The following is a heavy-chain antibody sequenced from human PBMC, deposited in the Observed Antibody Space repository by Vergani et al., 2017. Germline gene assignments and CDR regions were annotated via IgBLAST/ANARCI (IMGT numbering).Heavy chain of an antibody. CDR1: GFSLSSSGVG. CDR2: IYGNDVE. Sequence: QITLKESGPTLVKSTQTLTLPCTFSGFSLSSSGVGVGCIRQPPGKALEWLAIIYGNDVERYSPSLQARLTITKDTSKNQVVLTMTNMDPVDTATYYCAHRGGASGWFDTWGQGTLVTVSS. CDR3: AHRGGASGWFDT. D-gene: IGHD3-10*01. J-gene: IGHJ5*02. V-gene: IGHV2-5*01.